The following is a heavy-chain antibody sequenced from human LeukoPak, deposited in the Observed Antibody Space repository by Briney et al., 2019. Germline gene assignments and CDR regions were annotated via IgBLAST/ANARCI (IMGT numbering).Heavy chain of an antibody. Sequence: GGPLRLSCAASGFAFSDYSMNWVRQAPGQGLEWISAITSDSNLIYYADSMRGRITISRDNAENSVYLQMNGLRAEDTAIYYCASGGATVWGYWGQGALVIVSS. CDR1: GFAFSDYS. CDR2: ITSDSNLI. V-gene: IGHV3-21*06. J-gene: IGHJ4*02. D-gene: IGHD3-16*01. CDR3: ASGGATVWGY.